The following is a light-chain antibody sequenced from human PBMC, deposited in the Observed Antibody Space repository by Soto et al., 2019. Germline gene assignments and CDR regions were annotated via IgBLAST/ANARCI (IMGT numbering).Light chain of an antibody. Sequence: DIQMTQSPSTLSASVGDRVTITCRASENLFTWLAWYQQQAGKAPKLLISKASALESGVPSRFSGSGSGTQFTLTISSLQPEDFASYYCQQYQSGFTFGLGTTLEIK. CDR3: QQYQSGFT. J-gene: IGKJ2*01. V-gene: IGKV1-5*03. CDR2: KAS. CDR1: ENLFTW.